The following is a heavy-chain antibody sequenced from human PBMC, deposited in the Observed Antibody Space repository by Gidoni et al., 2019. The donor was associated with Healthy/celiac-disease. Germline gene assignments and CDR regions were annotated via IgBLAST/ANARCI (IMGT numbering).Heavy chain of an antibody. V-gene: IGHV3-7*01. CDR2: IKQDGSEK. D-gene: IGHD6-13*01. J-gene: IGHJ4*02. Sequence: EVQLVESGGGLVQPGGSLRRSCAASGCTFSSYWMSWVRQAPGKGLEWVANIKQDGSEKYYVDSVKGRFTISRDNAKNSLYLQMNSLRAEDTAVYYCARVCCGAAAGPHSHFDYWGQGTLVTVSS. CDR3: ARVCCGAAAGPHSHFDY. CDR1: GCTFSSYW.